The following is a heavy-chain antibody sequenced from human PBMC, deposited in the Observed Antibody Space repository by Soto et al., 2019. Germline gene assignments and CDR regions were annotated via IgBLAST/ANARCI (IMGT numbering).Heavy chain of an antibody. J-gene: IGHJ3*02. D-gene: IGHD5-12*01. CDR3: AREDIVATTGGYDAFDI. Sequence: SQTLSLTCAISGDSVSSNSAAWNWIRQSPSRGLEWLGRTYYRSKWYNDYAVSVKSRITINPDTSKNQFSLQLNSVTPEDTAVYCCAREDIVATTGGYDAFDIWGQGTMVTV. V-gene: IGHV6-1*01. CDR1: GDSVSSNSAA. CDR2: TYYRSKWYN.